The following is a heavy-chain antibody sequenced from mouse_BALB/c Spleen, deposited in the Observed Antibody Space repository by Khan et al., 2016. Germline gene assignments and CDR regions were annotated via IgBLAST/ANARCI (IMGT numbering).Heavy chain of an antibody. CDR1: GYTFTSYW. Sequence: QVQLKQSGAELARPGASVKLSCKASGYTFTSYWMQWVKQRPGQGLEWIGAIYPGDGDTRYTQKFKGKATLTADKSSSTAYMQLSSLASEDSAVYSCASYYGSSYDYFDYWGQGTTLTVSS. V-gene: IGHV1-87*01. CDR3: ASYYGSSYDYFDY. D-gene: IGHD1-1*01. J-gene: IGHJ2*01. CDR2: IYPGDGDT.